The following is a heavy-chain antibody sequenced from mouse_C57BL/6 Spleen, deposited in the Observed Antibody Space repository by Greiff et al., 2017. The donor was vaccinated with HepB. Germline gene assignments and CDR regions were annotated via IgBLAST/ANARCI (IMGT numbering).Heavy chain of an antibody. CDR1: GFTFSDAW. CDR3: TRAYGRSFAY. CDR2: IRNNANNHAT. V-gene: IGHV6-6*01. D-gene: IGHD1-1*01. J-gene: IGHJ3*01. Sequence: EVHLVASGGGLVQPGGSMKLSCAASGFTFSDAWMDWVRQSPEKGLEWVAEIRNNANNHATYYAESVKGRFTISRDDSKRSVYLHMNSLRAEDTGIYYCTRAYGRSFAYWGQGTLVTVAA.